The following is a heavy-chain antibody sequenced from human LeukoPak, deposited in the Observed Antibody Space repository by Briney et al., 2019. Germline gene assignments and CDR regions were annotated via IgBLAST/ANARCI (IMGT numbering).Heavy chain of an antibody. CDR1: GGSISSYY. Sequence: PSETLSLTCTASGGSISSYYWSWIRQPPGKGLEWIGYIYYSGSTNYNPSLKSRVTISVDTSKNQFSLKLSSVTAADTAVYYCARAKTIFGVVNWFDTWGQGTLVTVSS. CDR3: ARAKTIFGVVNWFDT. CDR2: IYYSGST. V-gene: IGHV4-59*01. D-gene: IGHD3-3*01. J-gene: IGHJ5*02.